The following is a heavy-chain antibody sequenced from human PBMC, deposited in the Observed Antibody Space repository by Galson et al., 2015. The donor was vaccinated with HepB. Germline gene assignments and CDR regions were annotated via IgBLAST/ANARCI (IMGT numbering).Heavy chain of an antibody. J-gene: IGHJ6*02. V-gene: IGHV1-3*01. Sequence: SVKVSCKASGYTFTSYAMHWVRQAPGQRLEWMGWINAGNGNTKYSQKFQGRVTITRDTSASTAYMELSSLRSEDTAVYYCATESNGYYDILTGYPEGMVVWGQGTTVTVSS. CDR3: ATESNGYYDILTGYPEGMVV. CDR1: GYTFTSYA. CDR2: INAGNGNT. D-gene: IGHD3-9*01.